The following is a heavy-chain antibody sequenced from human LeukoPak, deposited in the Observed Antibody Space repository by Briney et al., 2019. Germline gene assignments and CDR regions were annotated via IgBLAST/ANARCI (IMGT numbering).Heavy chain of an antibody. CDR3: ARGGAGAYYYDSSGYLHAFDI. CDR1: GFMFSSFA. J-gene: IGHJ3*02. V-gene: IGHV3-30*04. D-gene: IGHD3-22*01. Sequence: PGGSLRLSCAASGFMFSSFAMHWVRQAPGKGLEWVAVISADGSNIYYADSVKGRFTISRDNSKNTLYLQMNSLRADDTAVYYCARGGAGAYYYDSSGYLHAFDIWGQGTMVTVSS. CDR2: ISADGSNI.